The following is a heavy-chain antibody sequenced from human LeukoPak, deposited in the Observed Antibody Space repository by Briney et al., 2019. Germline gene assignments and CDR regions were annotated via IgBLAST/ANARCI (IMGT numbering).Heavy chain of an antibody. J-gene: IGHJ4*02. D-gene: IGHD2-2*02. V-gene: IGHV4-59*01. CDR3: ARADLYKIRGFDY. Sequence: SETLSLTCAVSGGSISSYYWSWIRQPPGKGLEWIGYIYYSGSTNYNPSLKSRVTISVDTSKNQFSLKLSSVTAADTAVYYCARADLYKIRGFDYWGQGTLVTVSS. CDR2: IYYSGST. CDR1: GGSISSYY.